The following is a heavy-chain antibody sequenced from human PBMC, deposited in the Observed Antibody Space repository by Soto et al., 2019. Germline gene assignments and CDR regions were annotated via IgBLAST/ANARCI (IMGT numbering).Heavy chain of an antibody. Sequence: ASVKVSCKASGYTFTGYYMHWVRQAPGQGLEWMGWINPNSGGTNYAQKFQGRVTMTRDTSTSTAYMELSRLRSDDTAVYYCARDNYDFWSGYRQNYGMDVWGQGTTVTVSS. V-gene: IGHV1-2*02. D-gene: IGHD3-3*01. J-gene: IGHJ6*02. CDR1: GYTFTGYY. CDR2: INPNSGGT. CDR3: ARDNYDFWSGYRQNYGMDV.